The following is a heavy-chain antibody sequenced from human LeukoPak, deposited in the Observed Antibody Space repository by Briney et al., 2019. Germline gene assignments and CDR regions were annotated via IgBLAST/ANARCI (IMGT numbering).Heavy chain of an antibody. D-gene: IGHD1-1*01. CDR1: GLIFSNYW. CDR2: INTDGRTA. V-gene: IGHV3-74*01. Sequence: GGSLRLSCAASGLIFSNYWMHRVRQVPGKGLGWVSGINTDGRTAVYADSVKGRFTISRDNAKNTLYLQMNSLRAEDTAVYYCARVGNPGVNWGQGTLVTVSS. CDR3: ARVGNPGVN. J-gene: IGHJ4*02.